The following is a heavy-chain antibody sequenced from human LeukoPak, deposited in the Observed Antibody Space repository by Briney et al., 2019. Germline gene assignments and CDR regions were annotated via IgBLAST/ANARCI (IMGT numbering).Heavy chain of an antibody. V-gene: IGHV1-2*02. CDR2: INPNSGGT. J-gene: IGHJ4*02. CDR1: GYTFTGYY. CDR3: ARASGYSSGCPDC. Sequence: ASVKVSCKASGYTFTGYYMHWVRQAPGQGLEWMGWINPNSGGTNYAQKFQGRVTMTRDTSISTAYMELSRLRSDDTAVYYCARASGYSSGCPDCWGQGTLVTVSS. D-gene: IGHD6-19*01.